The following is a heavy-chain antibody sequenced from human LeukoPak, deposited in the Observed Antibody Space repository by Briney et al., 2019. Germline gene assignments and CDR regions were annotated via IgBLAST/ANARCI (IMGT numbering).Heavy chain of an antibody. J-gene: IGHJ4*02. Sequence: GASVKVSCKASGYTFTSYDINWVRQATGQGLEWMGWMNPNSGNTGYAQKFQGRVTITRNTSTSTAYMELSSLRSEDTAVYYCARGFGYYDFWSGYYDYWGQGTLVTVSS. CDR3: ARGFGYYDFWSGYYDY. CDR2: MNPNSGNT. D-gene: IGHD3-3*01. V-gene: IGHV1-8*03. CDR1: GYTFTSYD.